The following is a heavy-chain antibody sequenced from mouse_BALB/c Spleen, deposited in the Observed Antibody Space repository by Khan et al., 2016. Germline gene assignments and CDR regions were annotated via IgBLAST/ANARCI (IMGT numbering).Heavy chain of an antibody. CDR3: VRDGDYEGFAS. Sequence: VRLQQSGAELVKPGASVKLSCTGSGFNIKDTHIHWVKQRPEQGLEWIGRIDPANGDTKYDPKFPDKATMTADTSPNTAYLQLRSLTSEDTAVYYCVRDGDYEGFASWGQGTLVTVSA. CDR1: GFNIKDTH. V-gene: IGHV14-3*02. J-gene: IGHJ3*01. CDR2: IDPANGDT. D-gene: IGHD2-13*01.